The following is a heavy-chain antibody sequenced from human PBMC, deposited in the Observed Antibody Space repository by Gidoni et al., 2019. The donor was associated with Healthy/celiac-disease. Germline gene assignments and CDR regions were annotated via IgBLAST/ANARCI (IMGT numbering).Heavy chain of an antibody. D-gene: IGHD4-4*01. J-gene: IGHJ4*02. V-gene: IGHV4-34*01. CDR2: INHSGST. CDR1: GGSFSGYY. Sequence: QVQLQQWGAGLLKPSETLSLTCAVYGGSFSGYYWSWIRQPPGKGLEWIGEINHSGSTNYNPSLKSRVTISVDTSKNQFSLKLSSVTAADTAVYYCARVPRRYSNYNFDYWGQGTLVTVSS. CDR3: ARVPRRYSNYNFDY.